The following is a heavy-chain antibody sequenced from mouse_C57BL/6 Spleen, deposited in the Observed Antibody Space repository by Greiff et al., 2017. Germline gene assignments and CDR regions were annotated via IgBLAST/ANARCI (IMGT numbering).Heavy chain of an antibody. J-gene: IGHJ3*01. D-gene: IGHD2-4*01. CDR2: IWSGGST. CDR1: GFSLTRYG. V-gene: IGHV2-2*01. Sequence: VKLQESGPGLVQPSPRLSITCTVSGFSLTRYGVHWVRQSPGKGLEWLGVIWSGGSTDYNAAFISRLSISKDNSKIQVFFKMNSLHADDTAIYYCARYDYDGGFAYWGQGTLVTVSA. CDR3: ARYDYDGGFAY.